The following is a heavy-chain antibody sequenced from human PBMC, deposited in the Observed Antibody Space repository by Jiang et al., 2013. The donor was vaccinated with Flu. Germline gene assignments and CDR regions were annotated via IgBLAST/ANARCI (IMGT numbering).Heavy chain of an antibody. J-gene: IGHJ3*01. D-gene: IGHD7-27*01. V-gene: IGHV3-30*19. Sequence: QLVESGGGVVQPGRSLTLSCAASGFTFSDYGMHWVRQAPGKGLEWVAVIYNDGNNKYYVDSVKGRFTISRDNSKNTLYLQMNSLRVEDTALYYCARDDAGAGNPFDFWGQGTMVTVSS. CDR2: IYNDGNNK. CDR1: GFTFSDYG. CDR3: ARDDAGAGNPFDF.